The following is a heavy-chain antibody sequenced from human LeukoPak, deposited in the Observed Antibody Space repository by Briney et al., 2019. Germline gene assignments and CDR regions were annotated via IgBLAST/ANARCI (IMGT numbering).Heavy chain of an antibody. CDR3: AKDYYSSGWYATTPDY. D-gene: IGHD6-13*01. CDR1: GFTFSTYP. J-gene: IGHJ4*02. Sequence: GGSLRLSCAASGFTFSTYPFHWVRQAPGKGLEWVAFIRYDGIYTYYADSVKGRFTISRDNSKNTVSLQMNSLRAEDTAVYYCAKDYYSSGWYATTPDYWGQGTLVTVSS. V-gene: IGHV3-30*02. CDR2: IRYDGIYT.